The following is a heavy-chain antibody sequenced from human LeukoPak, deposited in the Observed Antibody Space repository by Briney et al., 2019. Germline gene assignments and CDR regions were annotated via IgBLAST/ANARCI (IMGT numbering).Heavy chain of an antibody. J-gene: IGHJ4*02. CDR1: GFTFSSYS. CDR3: ARDARGSNRPFDY. Sequence: PGGSLRLSCAASGFTFSSYSMNWVRQAPGQGLEWVSYISGGSSTIYYVDPVKGRFTISRDNAKNSLYLQMNSLRDEDTAVYFCARDARGSNRPFDYWGQGTLVTVSS. D-gene: IGHD1-26*01. CDR2: ISGGSSTI. V-gene: IGHV3-48*02.